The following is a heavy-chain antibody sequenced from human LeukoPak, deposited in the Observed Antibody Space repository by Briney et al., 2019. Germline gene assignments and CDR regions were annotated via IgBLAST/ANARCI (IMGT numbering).Heavy chain of an antibody. CDR1: GYTFTGYY. D-gene: IGHD3-10*01. CDR2: INPNSGGT. J-gene: IGHJ3*02. V-gene: IGHV1-2*06. CDR3: ASATGTTMVRGVNDAFDI. Sequence: ASVKVSCKASGYTFTGYYMHWVRQAPGQGLEWMGRINPNSGGTNYAQKFQGRVTITADESTSTAYMELSSLRSEDTAVYYCASATGTTMVRGVNDAFDIWGQGTMVTVSS.